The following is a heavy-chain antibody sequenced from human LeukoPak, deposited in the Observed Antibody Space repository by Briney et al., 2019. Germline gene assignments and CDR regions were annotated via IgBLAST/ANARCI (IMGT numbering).Heavy chain of an antibody. CDR2: IYYSGTT. Sequence: SETLSLTCTVSGGSVASGDYYWNWIRQHPGKGLEWIGYIYYSGTTHYNPSLKSRVTISLDTSKNQFSLKLSSVTAADTAVYYCARDRVLRDPFDTYYYGMDGWGQGTTVTVSS. D-gene: IGHD4/OR15-4a*01. V-gene: IGHV4-31*03. CDR3: ARDRVLRDPFDTYYYGMDG. J-gene: IGHJ6*02. CDR1: GGSVASGDYY.